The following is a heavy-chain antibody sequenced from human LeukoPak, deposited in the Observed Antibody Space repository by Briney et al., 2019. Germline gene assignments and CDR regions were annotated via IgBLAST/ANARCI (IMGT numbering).Heavy chain of an antibody. D-gene: IGHD3-10*01. CDR1: GFTVNSNY. J-gene: IGHJ4*02. CDR3: TKGLWAGVSAARD. Sequence: GGSLRLSCAASGFTVNSNYMSWVRQAPGKGLKWVSVIYTGGDTYYADSVKGRFTISRDNSKNTVYLQMNSLRAEDTAVYYCTKGLWAGVSAARDWGQGTLVTVSS. V-gene: IGHV3-66*01. CDR2: IYTGGDT.